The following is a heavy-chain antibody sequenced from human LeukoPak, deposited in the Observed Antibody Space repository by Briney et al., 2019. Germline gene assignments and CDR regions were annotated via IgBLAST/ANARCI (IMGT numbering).Heavy chain of an antibody. J-gene: IGHJ6*03. V-gene: IGHV3-21*01. Sequence: PGGSLRLSCAASGFTFSSYNMNWVRQAPGKGLEWVSSITSSSTYIYYADSVRGRFTISRDNAKNSLYLQMKSLRAEDTAVYFCARDPYSGNYGAYYYYYMDVWGKGTTVAISS. D-gene: IGHD1-26*01. CDR3: ARDPYSGNYGAYYYYYMDV. CDR1: GFTFSSYN. CDR2: ITSSSTYI.